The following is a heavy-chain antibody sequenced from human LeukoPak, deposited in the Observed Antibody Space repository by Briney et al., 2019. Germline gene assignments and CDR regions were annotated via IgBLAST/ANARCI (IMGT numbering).Heavy chain of an antibody. J-gene: IGHJ4*02. D-gene: IGHD3-3*01. CDR2: ISYDGSTK. V-gene: IGHV3-30-3*01. Sequence: PGGSLRLSCAASGFTFSSYTMHWVRQAPGKGLEWVAVISYDGSTKYYADSVKGRFTISRDNSKNTLYLQMNSLRAEDTAVYYCARGPPYYDFWSGYYDYWGQGTLVTVSS. CDR1: GFTFSSYT. CDR3: ARGPPYYDFWSGYYDY.